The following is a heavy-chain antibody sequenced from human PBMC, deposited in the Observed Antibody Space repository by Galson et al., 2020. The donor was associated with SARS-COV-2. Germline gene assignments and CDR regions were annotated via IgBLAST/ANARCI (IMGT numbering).Heavy chain of an antibody. J-gene: IGHJ5*02. V-gene: IGHV4-39*01. CDR3: ARRRHWHNWFDA. Sequence: SETLSITCTVSGGSISTNNYYWGWISQDPGKGLEWIGSLHYSRSNFYTPSRESRFLISVDTSKNQFSRKLSSVTATASAVYYCARRRHWHNWFDAWGQGIQVTVSS. D-gene: IGHD1-1*01. CDR2: LHYSRSN. CDR1: GGSISTNNYY.